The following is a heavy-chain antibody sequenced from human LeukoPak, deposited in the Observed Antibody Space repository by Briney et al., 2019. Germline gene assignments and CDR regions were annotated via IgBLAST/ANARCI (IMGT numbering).Heavy chain of an antibody. CDR1: GGSISSCGYY. CDR2: IYYSGSN. Sequence: SETLSLTCTVSGGSISSCGYYWSWIRQHPGKGLEWIGYIYYSGSNYYNPSLKSRVTISVDTSKDQFSLKLSSVTAADTAVYYCARGHYDSSGDAFDIWGKGTMVTVSS. CDR3: ARGHYDSSGDAFDI. J-gene: IGHJ3*02. V-gene: IGHV4-31*03. D-gene: IGHD3-22*01.